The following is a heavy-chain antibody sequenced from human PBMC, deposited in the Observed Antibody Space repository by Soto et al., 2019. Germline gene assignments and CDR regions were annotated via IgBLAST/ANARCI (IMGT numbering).Heavy chain of an antibody. J-gene: IGHJ3*02. Sequence: ASVKVSCKASGGTFSSYAISWVRQAPGQGLEWMGGIIPIFGTANYAQKFQGRVTITADESTSTAYMELSSLRSEDTAVYYRARDPPRRNTIFGVVTFGAFDIWGQGTMVTVSS. V-gene: IGHV1-69*13. D-gene: IGHD3-3*01. CDR3: ARDPPRRNTIFGVVTFGAFDI. CDR2: IIPIFGTA. CDR1: GGTFSSYA.